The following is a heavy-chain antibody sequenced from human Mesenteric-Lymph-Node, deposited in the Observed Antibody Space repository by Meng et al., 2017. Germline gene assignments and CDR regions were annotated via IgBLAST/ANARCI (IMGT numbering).Heavy chain of an antibody. CDR3: ARDLSASLYTVSAFDY. J-gene: IGHJ4*02. D-gene: IGHD4-17*01. CDR2: ISSSGCTI. V-gene: IGHV3-11*01. CDR1: GFTFSDYY. Sequence: GESLKISCAASGFTFSDYYMSWIRQAPGKGLEWVSYISSSGCTIYYADSVKGRFTISRDNAKNSLYLQMNSLRAEDTALYYCARDLSASLYTVSAFDYWGQGTLVTVSS.